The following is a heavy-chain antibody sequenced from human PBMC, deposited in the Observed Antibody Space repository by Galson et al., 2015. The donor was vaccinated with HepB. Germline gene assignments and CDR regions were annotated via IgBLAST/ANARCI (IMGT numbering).Heavy chain of an antibody. CDR3: AKNSGYDYLCDY. J-gene: IGHJ4*02. Sequence: SVKVSCKASGYTFTSYAMHWVRQAPGQRLEWMGWINAGNGNTKYSQKFQGRVTITRDTSASTAYMELSSLRSEDTAVYYCAKNSGYDYLCDYWGQGTLVTVSS. D-gene: IGHD5-12*01. CDR1: GYTFTSYA. V-gene: IGHV1-3*01. CDR2: INAGNGNT.